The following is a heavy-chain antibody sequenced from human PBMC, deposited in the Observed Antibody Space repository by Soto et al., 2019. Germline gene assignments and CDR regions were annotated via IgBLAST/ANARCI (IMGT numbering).Heavy chain of an antibody. V-gene: IGHV3-33*01. Sequence: QVQLVESGGGVVQPGRSLRLSCAASGFTFSSYGMHWVRQAPGKGLEWVAVIWYDGSNKYYADFVKGRFTISRDNSKNTLYLKMNSLRAEDTAVYYCARDQVLLWFGKPTAFDYWGQGTLVTVSS. CDR2: IWYDGSNK. CDR3: ARDQVLLWFGKPTAFDY. D-gene: IGHD3-10*01. CDR1: GFTFSSYG. J-gene: IGHJ4*02.